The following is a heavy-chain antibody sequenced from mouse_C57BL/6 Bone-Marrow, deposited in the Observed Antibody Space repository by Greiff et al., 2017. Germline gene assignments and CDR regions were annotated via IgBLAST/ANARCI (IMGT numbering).Heavy chain of an antibody. D-gene: IGHD1-1*01. CDR3: TVSITTGYFDV. CDR1: GFTFSNYW. CDR2: IRLKSDNYAT. Sequence: EVQRVESGGGLVQPGGSMKLSCVASGFTFSNYWMNWVRQSPEKGLEWVAQIRLKSDNYATHYAESVKGRFTISRDDSKSSVYLQMNNLRAEDTGIYYCTVSITTGYFDVWGTGTTVTVSS. V-gene: IGHV6-3*01. J-gene: IGHJ1*03.